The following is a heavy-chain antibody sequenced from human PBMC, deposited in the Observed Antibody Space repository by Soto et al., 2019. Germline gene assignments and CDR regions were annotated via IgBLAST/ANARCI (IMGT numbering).Heavy chain of an antibody. Sequence: WASVKVSCKASGGTFSSYAISWVRQAPGQGLEWMGGIIPIFGTANYAQKFQGRVTITADESTSTAYMELSSLRSEDTAVYYCAREWQWLSQGYFQHWGQGTLVTVSS. D-gene: IGHD6-19*01. CDR3: AREWQWLSQGYFQH. CDR1: GGTFSSYA. V-gene: IGHV1-69*13. CDR2: IIPIFGTA. J-gene: IGHJ1*01.